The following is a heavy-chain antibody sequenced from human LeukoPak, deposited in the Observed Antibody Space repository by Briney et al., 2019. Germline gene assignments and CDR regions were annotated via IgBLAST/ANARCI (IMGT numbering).Heavy chain of an antibody. J-gene: IGHJ4*02. CDR1: GGSISSYY. D-gene: IGHD3-10*01. V-gene: IGHV4-59*08. Sequence: PSETLSLTCTVSGGSISSYYWGWIRQPPGKGLEWIGYIYYSGSTNYNPSLKSRVTISVDTSKNQFSLKLSSVTAADTAVYYCARHSGGSGSYYNDGFDYWGQGTLVTVSS. CDR3: ARHSGGSGSYYNDGFDY. CDR2: IYYSGST.